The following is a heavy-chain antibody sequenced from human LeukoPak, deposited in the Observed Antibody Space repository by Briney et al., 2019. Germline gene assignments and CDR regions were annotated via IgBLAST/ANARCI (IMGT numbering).Heavy chain of an antibody. V-gene: IGHV4-34*01. D-gene: IGHD2-2*01. CDR2: INHSGST. CDR3: ARFRRGDIVVVPAAPYYYYYMGV. Sequence: SETLSLTCAVYGGSFSGYYWSWIRQPPGKGLEWIGEINHSGSTNYNPSLKSRVTISVDTSKNQFSLKLSSVTAADTAVYYCARFRRGDIVVVPAAPYYYYYMGVWGKGTTVTVSS. CDR1: GGSFSGYY. J-gene: IGHJ6*03.